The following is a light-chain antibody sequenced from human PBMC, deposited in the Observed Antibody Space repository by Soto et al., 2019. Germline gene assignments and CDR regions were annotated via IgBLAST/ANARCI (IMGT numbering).Light chain of an antibody. CDR1: QSVSPSS. CDR3: QQFAGS. V-gene: IGKV3-20*01. CDR2: GAS. J-gene: IGKJ4*02. Sequence: LLWKSLGTLSLSQWERATLSCRASQSVSPSSLAWYQQRPGQSPRLLIYGASSRATGIPDRFSGRGSGTDFTLIISRLEPEDFAVYYCQQFAGSFGGGTKVDI.